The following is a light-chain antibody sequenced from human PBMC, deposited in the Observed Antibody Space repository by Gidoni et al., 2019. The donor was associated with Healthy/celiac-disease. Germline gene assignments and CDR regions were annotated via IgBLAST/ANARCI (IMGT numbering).Light chain of an antibody. Sequence: EIVFTQSPATLSLSPGERATLSCRASQSVSSYLAWYQQKPGQAPRLLIYDASNRATGIPARFSGSGSGTDFTLTISSLEPEDFAVYYCQQRSNWPGGFTFGPGTKVDIK. CDR1: QSVSSY. V-gene: IGKV3-11*01. CDR3: QQRSNWPGGFT. CDR2: DAS. J-gene: IGKJ3*01.